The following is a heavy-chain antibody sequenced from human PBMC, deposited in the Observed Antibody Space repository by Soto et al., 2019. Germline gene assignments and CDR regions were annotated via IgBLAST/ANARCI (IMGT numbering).Heavy chain of an antibody. CDR1: GFTFSSYG. D-gene: IGHD6-19*01. CDR3: AKDGVAVAGDYFDY. CDR2: ISYDGSNK. J-gene: IGHJ4*02. V-gene: IGHV3-30*18. Sequence: PGGSLRLSCAASGFTFSSYGMHWVRQAPGKGLEWVAVISYDGSNKYYADSVKGRFTISRDNSKNTLYLQMNSLRAEDTAVYYCAKDGVAVAGDYFDYWGQGTQVTVSS.